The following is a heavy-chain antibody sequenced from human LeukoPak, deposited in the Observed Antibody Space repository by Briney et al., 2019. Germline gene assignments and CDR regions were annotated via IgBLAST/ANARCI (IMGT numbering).Heavy chain of an antibody. V-gene: IGHV1-8*01. CDR1: GYTSTSYD. CDR3: ARGYDFWSGYQGSFDY. Sequence: ASVKVSCKASGYTSTSYDINWVRQATGQGLEWMGWMNPNSGNTGYAQKFQGRVTMTRNTSISTAYMELSSLRSEDTAVYYCARGYDFWSGYQGSFDYWGQGTLVTVSS. CDR2: MNPNSGNT. J-gene: IGHJ4*02. D-gene: IGHD3-3*01.